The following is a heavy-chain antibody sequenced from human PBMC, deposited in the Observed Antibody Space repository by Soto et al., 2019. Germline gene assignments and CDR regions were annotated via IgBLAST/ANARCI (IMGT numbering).Heavy chain of an antibody. J-gene: IGHJ6*03. CDR1: GFTFSSYW. Sequence: GGSLRLSCAASGFTFSSYWMHWVRQAPGKGLVWVSRINSDGSSTSYADSVKGRFTISRDNAKNTLYLQMNSLRAEDTAVYYCARDSYYDFWSGYFSYYMDVWGKGTTVTISS. D-gene: IGHD3-3*01. V-gene: IGHV3-74*01. CDR2: INSDGSST. CDR3: ARDSYYDFWSGYFSYYMDV.